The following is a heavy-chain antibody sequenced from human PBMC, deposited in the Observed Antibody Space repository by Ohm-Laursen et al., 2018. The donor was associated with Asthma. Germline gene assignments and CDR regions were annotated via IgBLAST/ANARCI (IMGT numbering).Heavy chain of an antibody. CDR3: SRKAGSCISRTCYSLDF. CDR1: GFTFSSYA. V-gene: IGHV3-30-3*01. D-gene: IGHD2-15*01. CDR2: ISYDGSNK. Sequence: RSLRLSCAASGFTFSSYAMHWVRQAPGKGLEWVAVISYDGSNKYYADSVKGRFTISRDNSKNTLYLQMNSLRSEDTAVYYCSRKAGSCISRTCYSLDFWGQGTLVTVSS. J-gene: IGHJ4*02.